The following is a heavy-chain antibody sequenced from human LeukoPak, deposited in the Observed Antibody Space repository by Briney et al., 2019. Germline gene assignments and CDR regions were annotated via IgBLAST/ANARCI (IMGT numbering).Heavy chain of an antibody. CDR2: IYSGGST. CDR1: GITVSSNY. J-gene: IGHJ4*02. Sequence: GGSLRLSCAASGITVSSNYMSWVRQAPGKGLEWVSVIYSGGSTYYADSVKGRFTISRDNSKNTLYLQMNSLRAEDTAVYYCARVDTAMVTFNYWGQGTLVTVSS. CDR3: ARVDTAMVTFNY. D-gene: IGHD5-18*01. V-gene: IGHV3-53*01.